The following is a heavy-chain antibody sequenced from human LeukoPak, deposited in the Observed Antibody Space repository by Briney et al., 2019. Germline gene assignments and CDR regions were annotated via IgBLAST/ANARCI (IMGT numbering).Heavy chain of an antibody. J-gene: IGHJ2*01. D-gene: IGHD2-2*01. V-gene: IGHV3-48*01. CDR2: VSSRSTTI. CDR3: THGLSQLLSGCHFAF. Sequence: GGSVRLSCAASGYTFSIYNMNWVRQAPGKGREWVSYVSSRSTTISYADSMKGRFTISRDNPKNSLYLQMNSLTVRDTGGCLCTHGLSQLLSGCHFAFWPRGTEATVSS. CDR1: GYTFSIYN.